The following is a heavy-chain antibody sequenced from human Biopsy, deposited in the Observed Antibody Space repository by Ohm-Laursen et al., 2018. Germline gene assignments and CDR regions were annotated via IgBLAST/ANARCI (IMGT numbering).Heavy chain of an antibody. V-gene: IGHV3-48*03. D-gene: IGHD5-24*01. CDR2: ISNSGSVI. CDR3: ARDVEGFYSYAMDV. J-gene: IGHJ6*02. Sequence: SLRLSCTASGFTFSSYDMNWVRQAPGKGLEWVSYISNSGSVIHYADSVKGRFTISRDNAKSSLFLQMNSLRAEDTAVYYCARDVEGFYSYAMDVWGQGTTVTVSS. CDR1: GFTFSSYD.